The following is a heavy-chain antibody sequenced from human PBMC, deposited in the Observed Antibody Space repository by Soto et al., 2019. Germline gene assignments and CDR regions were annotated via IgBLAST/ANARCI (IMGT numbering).Heavy chain of an antibody. Sequence: GGSLRLSCAASGFTFSNAWMSWVRQAPGKGLEWVSYISSSSSTIYYADSVKGRFTISRDNAKNSLYLQMNSLRDEDTAVYYCARDSRSPYSSGWFARRHDAFDIWGQGTMVTVSS. V-gene: IGHV3-48*02. CDR3: ARDSRSPYSSGWFARRHDAFDI. J-gene: IGHJ3*02. CDR1: GFTFSNAW. D-gene: IGHD6-19*01. CDR2: ISSSSSTI.